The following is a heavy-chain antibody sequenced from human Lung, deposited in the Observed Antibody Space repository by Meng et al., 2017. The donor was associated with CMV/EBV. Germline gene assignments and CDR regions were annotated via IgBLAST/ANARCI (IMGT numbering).Heavy chain of an antibody. CDR2: SDPSGGST. CDR1: FTGQY. D-gene: IGHD3-3*01. CDR3: ARVIGKFSGPDFWSGYFDY. J-gene: IGHJ4*02. Sequence: FTGQYICWVRQGAGQGLEWVGKSDPSGGSTSYAPKFQGRVTVTSNTSTSTVYMELSSLRSEDTAVFYCARVIGKFSGPDFWSGYFDYWGQGTLVTVSS. V-gene: IGHV1-46*01.